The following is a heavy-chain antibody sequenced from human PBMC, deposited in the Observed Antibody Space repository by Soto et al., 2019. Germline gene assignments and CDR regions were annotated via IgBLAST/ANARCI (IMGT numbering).Heavy chain of an antibody. Sequence: SVKVSCKTSGGPFTSFDVNWIRQAPGQGLEWMGDIIPIFDTTNYAQKFQGRVTITADMATTTAYLELGSLTSDDTAVYFCAVGLSGSYYQNGMDVWGLGTTVTV. CDR3: AVGLSGSYYQNGMDV. D-gene: IGHD1-26*01. CDR1: GGPFTSFD. J-gene: IGHJ6*02. V-gene: IGHV1-69*06. CDR2: IIPIFDTT.